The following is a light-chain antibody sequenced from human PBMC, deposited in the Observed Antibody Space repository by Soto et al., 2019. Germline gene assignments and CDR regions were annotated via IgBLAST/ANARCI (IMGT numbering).Light chain of an antibody. CDR1: QTVTRNY. V-gene: IGKV3-20*01. Sequence: EIVLTQSPGTLSLSPWERATLSCRASQTVTRNYLAWHQQKPGQTPRLLVYGASSRATGIPDRFSGSGSGTDFTLTISRLEPADFAVYYCQQHGSSPITFGQGTRLEIK. CDR2: GAS. CDR3: QQHGSSPIT. J-gene: IGKJ5*01.